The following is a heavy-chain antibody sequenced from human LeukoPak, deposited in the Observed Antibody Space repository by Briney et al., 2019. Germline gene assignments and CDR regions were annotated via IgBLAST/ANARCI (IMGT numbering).Heavy chain of an antibody. CDR1: GFTFSDYY. D-gene: IGHD6-19*01. CDR2: ISSSGGTI. J-gene: IGHJ3*02. CDR3: AGYSSGWFGAFHI. Sequence: GGSLRLSCAPSGFTFSDYYMNWIRQAPGKGLEWISYISSSGGTIYYADSVKGRFTISRDNAKNSLYLQMNSLRAEDTAVYYCAGYSSGWFGAFHIWGQGTMVTVSS. V-gene: IGHV3-11*04.